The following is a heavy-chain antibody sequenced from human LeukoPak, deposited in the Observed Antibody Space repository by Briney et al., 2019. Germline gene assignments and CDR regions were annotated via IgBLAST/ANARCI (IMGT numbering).Heavy chain of an antibody. Sequence: SETLSLTCTVSGGSISGYYWTWIRQPPGKGLEWIGRIYSSGSTIYNPSLKSRVTISVETSKNQFSLELSSVTAADTAVYYCARRRREISTITEDNWLDPWGHGTLVTVSS. D-gene: IGHD5-24*01. CDR3: ARRRREISTITEDNWLDP. J-gene: IGHJ5*02. CDR2: IYSSGST. CDR1: GGSISGYY. V-gene: IGHV4-59*08.